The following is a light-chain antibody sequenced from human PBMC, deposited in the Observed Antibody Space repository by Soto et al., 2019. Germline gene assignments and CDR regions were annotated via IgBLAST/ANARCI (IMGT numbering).Light chain of an antibody. CDR3: QQYNSYPWT. J-gene: IGKJ1*01. Sequence: DIQMTQSPSTLSASVGDGVTITCRASQAISSWLAWYQQNPGRAPKLLIFRASSLESGVPSRFSGSGSWAEFTLTINTLQPDDLATYYCQQYNSYPWTFGQGTKVEIK. CDR2: RAS. CDR1: QAISSW. V-gene: IGKV1-5*03.